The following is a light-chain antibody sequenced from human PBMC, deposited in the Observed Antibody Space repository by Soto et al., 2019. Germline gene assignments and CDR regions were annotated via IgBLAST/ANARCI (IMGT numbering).Light chain of an antibody. CDR3: QKYNSAPWT. J-gene: IGKJ1*01. Sequence: DIQMTQSPSSLSASVGDRVTITCRASQGISNYLAWYQQQPGKVPKLLIYVASTLQSGVPSRFSGSGSGTDFTLTIRSPQPEDVATYYCQKYNSAPWTFGQGTKVEIK. CDR1: QGISNY. CDR2: VAS. V-gene: IGKV1-27*01.